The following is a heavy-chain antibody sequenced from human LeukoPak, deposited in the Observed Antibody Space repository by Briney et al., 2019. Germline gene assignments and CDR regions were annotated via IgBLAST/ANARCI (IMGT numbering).Heavy chain of an antibody. CDR3: ARERAATYYYYYYGMDV. J-gene: IGHJ6*02. CDR2: ISYDGSNK. D-gene: IGHD2-15*01. V-gene: IGHV3-30*04. Sequence: GGSLRLSCAASGFTFSSYAMHWVRQAPGKGLEWVAVISYDGSNKYYADSVKGRFTVSRDNSKNTLYLQMNSLRAEDTAVYYCARERAATYYYYYYGMDVWGQGTTVTVSS. CDR1: GFTFSSYA.